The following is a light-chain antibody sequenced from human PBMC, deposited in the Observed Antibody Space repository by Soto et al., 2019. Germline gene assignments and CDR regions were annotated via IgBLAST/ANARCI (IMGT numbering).Light chain of an antibody. CDR3: QQSYRTPHT. J-gene: IGKJ1*01. CDR1: QSIMRF. V-gene: IGKV1-39*01. Sequence: DIQMTQSPSSLSAAVGDRVTITCRASQSIMRFLNWYQHKPGKAPKLLMYAASSLQSGVPSRFNGNHYEIDLNLIISSLQPDCFGTYYCQQSYRTPHTFGQGTKVEIK. CDR2: AAS.